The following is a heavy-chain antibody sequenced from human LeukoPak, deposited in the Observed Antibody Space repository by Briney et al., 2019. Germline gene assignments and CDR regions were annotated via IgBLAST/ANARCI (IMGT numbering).Heavy chain of an antibody. V-gene: IGHV3-23*01. CDR2: ICGSGAGT. CDR3: AKLTGGSCYSACDY. Sequence: GGPLRPSCAASRFTFSSYAMSWVRQAPGKGLEWVSGICGSGAGTYYADSVKGRFTISRDNSKNTLYLQMHSLRAEDTAVYYCAKLTGGSCYSACDYWGQGTLVTVSS. CDR1: RFTFSSYA. J-gene: IGHJ4*02. D-gene: IGHD2-15*01.